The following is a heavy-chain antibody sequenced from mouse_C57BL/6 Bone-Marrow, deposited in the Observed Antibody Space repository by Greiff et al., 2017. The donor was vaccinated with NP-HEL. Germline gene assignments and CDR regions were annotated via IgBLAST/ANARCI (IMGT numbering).Heavy chain of an antibody. V-gene: IGHV1-82*01. J-gene: IGHJ3*01. CDR2: IYPGDGDT. CDR3: ARDGSRTGFAY. D-gene: IGHD1-1*01. CDR1: GYAFSSSW. Sequence: QVHVKQSGPELVKPGASVKISCKASGYAFSSSWMNWVKQRPGKGLEWIGRIYPGDGDTNYNGKFKGKATLTADKSSSTAYMQLSSLTSEDSAVYFCARDGSRTGFAYWGQGTLVTVSA.